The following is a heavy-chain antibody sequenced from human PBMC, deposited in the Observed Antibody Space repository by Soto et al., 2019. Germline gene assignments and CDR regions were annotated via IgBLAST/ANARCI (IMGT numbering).Heavy chain of an antibody. J-gene: IGHJ6*02. V-gene: IGHV4-59*01. CDR3: ARGGGTGYYGLDV. CDR1: GGSISSYY. D-gene: IGHD6-25*01. CDR2: IFYSRPT. Sequence: PSETLSLTSNVSGGSISSYYWSWLRQPPGQGLRWIGDIFYSRPTNYTSPLKSRVTISLDTSKNQLSLKLSSVTAADTAVYYCARGGGTGYYGLDVWGQGTTVT.